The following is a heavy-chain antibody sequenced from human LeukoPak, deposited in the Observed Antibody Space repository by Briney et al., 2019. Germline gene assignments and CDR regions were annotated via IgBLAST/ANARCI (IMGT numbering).Heavy chain of an antibody. CDR3: ANVPSSGWYFDY. CDR1: GFTFSSYA. Sequence: GGSLRLSCAASGFTFSSYAVSWVRQAPGKGLEWVSAISGSGGSTYYADSVKGRFTISRDNSKNTLYLQMNSLRAEDTAVYYCANVPSSGWYFDYWGQGTLVTVSS. V-gene: IGHV3-23*01. D-gene: IGHD6-19*01. J-gene: IGHJ4*02. CDR2: ISGSGGST.